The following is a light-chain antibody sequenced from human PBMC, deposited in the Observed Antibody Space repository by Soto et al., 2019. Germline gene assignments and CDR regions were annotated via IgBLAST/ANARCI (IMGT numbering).Light chain of an antibody. CDR3: SSYTSSSTLVV. J-gene: IGLJ2*01. CDR1: SSDVGGYNY. CDR2: DVS. V-gene: IGLV2-14*01. Sequence: QLVLTQPASVSGSPGQSITISCTGTSSDVGGYNYVSWYQENPGKAPKLMIYDVSNRPSGVSNRFSGSKSGNTASLTISGLQAEDEAHYYCSSYTSSSTLVVFGGGTKLTVL.